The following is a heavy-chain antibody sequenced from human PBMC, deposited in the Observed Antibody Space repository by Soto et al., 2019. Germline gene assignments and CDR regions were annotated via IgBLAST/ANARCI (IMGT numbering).Heavy chain of an antibody. CDR3: AREGGYVDY. J-gene: IGHJ4*02. V-gene: IGHV4-39*02. CDR1: GGPIRSSSHS. CDR2: IDESGDS. D-gene: IGHD1-1*01. Sequence: SETLSLTFTVSGGPIRSSSHSWGWIRQSPGTGLEWIGSIDESGDSYYNPSLKSRVTIFVDTSKNQFSLKLISVTGADSAIYYCAREGGYVDYWGQGTLVTVSS.